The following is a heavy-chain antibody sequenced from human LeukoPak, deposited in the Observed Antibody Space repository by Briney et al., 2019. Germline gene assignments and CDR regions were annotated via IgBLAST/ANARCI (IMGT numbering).Heavy chain of an antibody. CDR3: ASPRLWFGELIL. V-gene: IGHV3-66*01. J-gene: IGHJ4*02. CDR2: IYSSGST. Sequence: GGSLRLSCAASGFTVSSNYMSWVRQAPGKGLEWVSVIYSSGSTYYADSVKGRFTISRDNSKNTMYLQMNSLRVEDTAVYYCASPRLWFGELILWGQGTLVTVSS. D-gene: IGHD3-10*01. CDR1: GFTVSSNY.